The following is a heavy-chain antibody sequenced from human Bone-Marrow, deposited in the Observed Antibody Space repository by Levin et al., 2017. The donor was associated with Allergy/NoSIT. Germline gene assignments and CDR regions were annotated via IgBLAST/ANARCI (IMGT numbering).Heavy chain of an antibody. CDR2: ISSSSSTI. D-gene: IGHD2-2*01. Sequence: RAGGSLRLSCAASGFTFSSYSMNWVRHAPGKGLEWVSYISSSSSTIYYADSVKGRFTISRDNAKNSLYLQMNSLRAEETAVYYCARVQNPTIVVVPAASDYWGQGTLVTVSS. V-gene: IGHV3-48*01. CDR1: GFTFSSYS. J-gene: IGHJ4*02. CDR3: ARVQNPTIVVVPAASDY.